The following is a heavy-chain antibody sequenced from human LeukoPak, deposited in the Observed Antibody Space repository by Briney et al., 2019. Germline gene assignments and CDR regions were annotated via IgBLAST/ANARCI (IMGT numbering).Heavy chain of an antibody. CDR2: ITVSGPIA. J-gene: IGHJ4*02. V-gene: IGHV3-23*01. CDR3: AKGNSAYYYDY. CDR1: GFTFSSYA. Sequence: GGSLRLSCAASGFTFSSYAMSWVRQAPGKGLEWVSSITVSGPIAYYADSVKGRFTISRDTSKDTLFLQMNSLRAADTAVYYCAKGNSAYYYDYWGQGTLVTVFS. D-gene: IGHD1-26*01.